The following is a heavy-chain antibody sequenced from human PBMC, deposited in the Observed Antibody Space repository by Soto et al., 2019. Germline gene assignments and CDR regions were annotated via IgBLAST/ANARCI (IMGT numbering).Heavy chain of an antibody. CDR1: GCTFSSYW. D-gene: IGHD3-16*01. Sequence: GSLRLSCAASGCTFSSYWMHWVSQTPEKGLEWVADIKCDGSEKYYVDSVKGRLTISRDNAKNSLYLQVNSLRAEDMTVYYCERVMVKTLMLFDYCGQGTLVTVSS. V-gene: IGHV3-7*03. CDR2: IKCDGSEK. CDR3: ERVMVKTLMLFDY. J-gene: IGHJ4*02.